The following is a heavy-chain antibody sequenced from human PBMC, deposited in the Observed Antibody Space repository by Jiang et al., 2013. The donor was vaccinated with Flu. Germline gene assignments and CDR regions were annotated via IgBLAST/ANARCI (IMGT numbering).Heavy chain of an antibody. D-gene: IGHD1-26*01. V-gene: IGHV4-61*02. Sequence: GPGLVKPSQTLSLTCTVSGGFISSDSNYWSWIRQPAGKGLEWIGRIYTSGSTNYKPSLKSRVTISIDTSKNQFSLKLSSVTAADTAVYYCARGGGSGSPFDYWGQGTLVTVSS. CDR3: ARGGGSGSPFDY. CDR2: IYTSGST. CDR1: GGFISSDSNY. J-gene: IGHJ4*02.